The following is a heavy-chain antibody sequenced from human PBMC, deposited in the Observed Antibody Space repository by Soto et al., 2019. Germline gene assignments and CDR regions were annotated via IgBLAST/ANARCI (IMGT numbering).Heavy chain of an antibody. V-gene: IGHV3-30*18. Sequence: PGGSLRLSCEVSGFSFRSFGMDWARQAPGKGLEWVTVISHEGSYKHYADSVKGRFTISRDDSKNTLYLQMNSLRAEDTAVYYCAKEGGYGDRIADDYYYYGMDVWGQGTTVTVSS. CDR3: AKEGGYGDRIADDYYYYGMDV. CDR1: GFSFRSFG. D-gene: IGHD4-17*01. CDR2: ISHEGSYK. J-gene: IGHJ6*02.